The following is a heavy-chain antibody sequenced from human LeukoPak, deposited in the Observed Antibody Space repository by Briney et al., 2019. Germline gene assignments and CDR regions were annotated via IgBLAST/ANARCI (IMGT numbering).Heavy chain of an antibody. CDR3: ARDMYYDILTGYFTYAFDI. Sequence: GGSLRLSCAASGFTFSSYWMHWVRQAPGKGLVWVSRINSGGSSTSYAYSVKGRFTSSRDNAKNTLYLQMNSLRAEDTAVYYCARDMYYDILTGYFTYAFDIWGQGTMVTVSS. V-gene: IGHV3-74*01. CDR2: INSGGSST. J-gene: IGHJ3*02. D-gene: IGHD3-9*01. CDR1: GFTFSSYW.